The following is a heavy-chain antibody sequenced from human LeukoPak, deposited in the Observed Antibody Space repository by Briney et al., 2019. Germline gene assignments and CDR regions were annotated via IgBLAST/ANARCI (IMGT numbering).Heavy chain of an antibody. CDR2: IKQDGSEK. J-gene: IGHJ4*02. V-gene: IGHV3-7*01. CDR1: GFTFSNSW. Sequence: GGSLRLSCAGSGFTFSNSWMGWVRQAPGKGLEWVADIKQDGSEKYYVDSVKGRFTISRDNAKNSLYLQMNSLRAEDTAVYYCARDYYDSSGYYKGAYWGQGTLVTVSS. CDR3: ARDYYDSSGYYKGAY. D-gene: IGHD3-22*01.